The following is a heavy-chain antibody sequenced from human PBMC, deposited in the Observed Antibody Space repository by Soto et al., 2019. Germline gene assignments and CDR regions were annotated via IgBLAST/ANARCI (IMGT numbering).Heavy chain of an antibody. D-gene: IGHD5-18*01. CDR2: IIPILGIA. Sequence: GASVKVSCKASGGTFSSYTISWVRQAPGQGLEWMGRIIPILGIANYAQKIQGRVTSTADKSTSTAYMELSSLRSEDTAVYYCAAGIQLWLFSPYYYYGMDVWGQGATVTVSS. CDR1: GGTFSSYT. V-gene: IGHV1-69*02. J-gene: IGHJ6*02. CDR3: AAGIQLWLFSPYYYYGMDV.